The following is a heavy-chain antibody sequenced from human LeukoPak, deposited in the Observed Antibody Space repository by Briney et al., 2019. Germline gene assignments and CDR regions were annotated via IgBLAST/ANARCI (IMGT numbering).Heavy chain of an antibody. V-gene: IGHV3-49*04. CDR3: ATRAVASQAFDI. Sequence: PGGSLRLSCTASGFTFGDYAMSWVRQAPGKGLEWVGFIRSKAYSATAEYAASVKGRFSISRDDSKSIAYLQMNGLKTEDTAVYYCATRAVASQAFDIWGQGTMVTVSS. CDR2: IRSKAYSATA. D-gene: IGHD6-19*01. J-gene: IGHJ3*02. CDR1: GFTFGDYA.